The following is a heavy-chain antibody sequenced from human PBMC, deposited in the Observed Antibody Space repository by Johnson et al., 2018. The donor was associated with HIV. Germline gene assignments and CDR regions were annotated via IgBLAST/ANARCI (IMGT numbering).Heavy chain of an antibody. CDR2: ISSSGSPI. CDR3: ARDPSREEWLLGAFDI. CDR1: GFTFSDYY. Sequence: QVQLVESGGGLVKPGGSLRLSCAASGFTFSDYYMSWIRQAPGKALEWLSYISSSGSPIYYADSVKGRFTISRDNAKNSLYLQMNSLRAEDTAVYNCARDPSREEWLLGAFDIWGQGTMVTVSS. D-gene: IGHD3-3*01. V-gene: IGHV3-11*04. J-gene: IGHJ3*02.